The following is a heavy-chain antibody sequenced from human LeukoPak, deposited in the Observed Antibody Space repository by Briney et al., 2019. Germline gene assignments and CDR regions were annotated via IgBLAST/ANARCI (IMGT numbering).Heavy chain of an antibody. D-gene: IGHD5-18*01. CDR2: IYYSGST. CDR3: ARRLGYSYGGPTDWFDP. J-gene: IGHJ5*02. CDR1: GGSISSSSYY. Sequence: SETLSLTCTVSGGSISSSSYYWGWIRQPPGKGLEWIGSIYYSGSTYYNPSLKSRVTISVDTSKNQFSLKLSSVTAADTAVYYCARRLGYSYGGPTDWFDPWGQGTLVTVSS. V-gene: IGHV4-39*01.